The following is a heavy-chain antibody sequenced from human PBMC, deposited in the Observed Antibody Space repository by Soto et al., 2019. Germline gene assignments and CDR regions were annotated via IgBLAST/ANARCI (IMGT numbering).Heavy chain of an antibody. J-gene: IGHJ2*01. CDR3: ARGPRILDDWYFDL. V-gene: IGHV3-11*01. Sequence: GGSLRLSCSASGFTFSDYYMSWIRQAPGKGLEWVSYISSSGSTIYYADSVKGRFTISRDNAKNSLYLQMNSLRAEDTAVYYCARGPRILDDWYFDLWGRGTLVTVSS. CDR1: GFTFSDYY. D-gene: IGHD3-3*01. CDR2: ISSSGSTI.